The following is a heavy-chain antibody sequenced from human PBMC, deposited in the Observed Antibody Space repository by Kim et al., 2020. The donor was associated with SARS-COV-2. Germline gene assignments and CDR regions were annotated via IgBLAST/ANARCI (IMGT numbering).Heavy chain of an antibody. V-gene: IGHV4-30-4*01. D-gene: IGHD5-12*01. CDR2: IYYSGST. CDR3: ARFGLREGHAFDI. Sequence: SETLSLTCTVSGGSISSGDYYWSWIRQPPGKGLEWIGYIYYSGSTYYNPSLKSRVTISVDTSKNQFSLKLSSVTAADTAVYYCARFGLREGHAFDIWGQGTMVTVSS. J-gene: IGHJ3*02. CDR1: GGSISSGDYY.